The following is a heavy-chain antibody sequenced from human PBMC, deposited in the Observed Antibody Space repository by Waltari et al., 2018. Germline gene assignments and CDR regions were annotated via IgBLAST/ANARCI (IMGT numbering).Heavy chain of an antibody. CDR1: GFTFSSYS. J-gene: IGHJ4*02. CDR3: ARVSGGSRRRGESAASDY. D-gene: IGHD6-13*01. CDR2: ISSSSSYI. Sequence: EVQLVESGGGMVKPGGSLRLSCAASGFTFSSYSMNWVRQAPGKGMEWLSSISSSSSYIYYADSVKGRFTISRDNAKNSLYLQMNSLRAEDTAVYYCARVSGGSRRRGESAASDYWGQGTLVTVSS. V-gene: IGHV3-21*01.